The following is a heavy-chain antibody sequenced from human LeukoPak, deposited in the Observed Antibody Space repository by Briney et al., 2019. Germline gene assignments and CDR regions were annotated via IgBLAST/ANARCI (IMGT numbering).Heavy chain of an antibody. CDR1: GFTFSSYA. J-gene: IGHJ3*02. Sequence: PGGSLRLSCAASGFTFSSYAMHWVRQAPGKGLEWVAVISYDGSNKYYADSVKGRFTISRDNSKNTLYLQMSSLRAKDTAVYYCAKGLELNYYDTPDAFDIWGQGTMVTVSS. D-gene: IGHD3-22*01. CDR2: ISYDGSNK. V-gene: IGHV3-30-3*01. CDR3: AKGLELNYYDTPDAFDI.